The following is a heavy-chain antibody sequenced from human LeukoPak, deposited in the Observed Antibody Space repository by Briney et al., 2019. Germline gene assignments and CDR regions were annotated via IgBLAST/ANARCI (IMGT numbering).Heavy chain of an antibody. CDR2: INSDGSST. J-gene: IGHJ4*02. CDR3: AKLSGGNSGGGFDY. V-gene: IGHV3-74*01. Sequence: QPGGSLRLSCAASGFTFSSYWMHWVRQAPGKGLVWVSRINSDGSSTSYADSVKGRFTISRDNAKNTLYLQMNSLRAEDTAVYYCAKLSGGNSGGGFDYWGQGTLVTVSS. D-gene: IGHD4-23*01. CDR1: GFTFSSYW.